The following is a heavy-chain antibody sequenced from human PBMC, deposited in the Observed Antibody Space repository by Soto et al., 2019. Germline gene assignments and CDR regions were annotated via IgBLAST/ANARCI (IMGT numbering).Heavy chain of an antibody. Sequence: ASVKVSCKASGYTSTGYYMHWVRQAPGQGLEWMGWINPNSGGTNYAQKFQGRVTMTRDTSISTAYMELSRLRSDDTAVYYCARDLWFGEQNPNNIWGQGTMVTVSS. V-gene: IGHV1-2*02. CDR3: ARDLWFGEQNPNNI. CDR2: INPNSGGT. D-gene: IGHD3-10*01. J-gene: IGHJ3*02. CDR1: GYTSTGYY.